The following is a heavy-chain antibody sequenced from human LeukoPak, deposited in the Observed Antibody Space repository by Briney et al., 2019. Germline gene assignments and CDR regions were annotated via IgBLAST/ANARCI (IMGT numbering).Heavy chain of an antibody. J-gene: IGHJ4*02. CDR2: IKQDGSEK. CDR1: GFTFSTAW. V-gene: IGHV3-7*01. Sequence: GGSLRLSCAASGFTFSTAWMFWVRQAPGKGLEWVATIKQDGSEKHYLDSVKGRFTISRDDAKNSLYLQMDSLRVEDTAVYYCARDDGDLWGQGTLVTVSS. CDR3: ARDDGDL.